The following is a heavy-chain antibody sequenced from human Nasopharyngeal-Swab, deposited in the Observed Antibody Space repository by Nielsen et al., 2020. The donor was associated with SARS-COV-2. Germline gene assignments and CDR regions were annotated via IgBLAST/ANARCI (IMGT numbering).Heavy chain of an antibody. CDR3: ARRAPHARNVYINSYFDF. CDR2: IYPGDSDA. D-gene: IGHD5-24*01. Sequence: GESLKISCEGSGYSFSTYWIGWVRQMPGKGLEWMGIIYPGDSDARYSPSFQDQVTISADTSTYTAYLQWSSLEASDTAMYFCARRAPHARNVYINSYFDFWGQGTLVTVSS. CDR1: GYSFSTYW. J-gene: IGHJ4*02. V-gene: IGHV5-51*01.